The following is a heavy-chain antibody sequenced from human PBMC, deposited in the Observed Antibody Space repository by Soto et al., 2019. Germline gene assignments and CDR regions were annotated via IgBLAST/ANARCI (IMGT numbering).Heavy chain of an antibody. CDR3: ARDERGGGDSKKVDY. CDR2: IIPILGIA. Sequence: QVQLVQSGAEVKKPGSSVKVSCKASGGTFSSYTNSWVRQAPGQGLEWMGRIIPILGIANYAQKFQGRVTITADKSTSTAYMELSSLASEDTAVYYCARDERGGGDSKKVDYWGQGTLVTVSS. V-gene: IGHV1-69*08. CDR1: GGTFSSYT. D-gene: IGHD2-21*01. J-gene: IGHJ4*02.